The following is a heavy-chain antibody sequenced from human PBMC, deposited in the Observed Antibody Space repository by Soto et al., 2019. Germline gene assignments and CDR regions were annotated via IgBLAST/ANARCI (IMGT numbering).Heavy chain of an antibody. D-gene: IGHD3-22*01. Sequence: XETLSLPFTVSGGSISTYYWNWIRQPAGKGLDWIGRFQTSGSTSYNPSLKGRVTLSVDTSKNQVSLRLGSVTAADTAVYFCAREPIVEGPPEYKWFDTWGQGILVTVSS. CDR1: GGSISTYY. J-gene: IGHJ5*02. CDR2: FQTSGST. V-gene: IGHV4-4*07. CDR3: AREPIVEGPPEYKWFDT.